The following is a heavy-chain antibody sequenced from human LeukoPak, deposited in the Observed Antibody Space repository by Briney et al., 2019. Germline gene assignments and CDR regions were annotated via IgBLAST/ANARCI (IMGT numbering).Heavy chain of an antibody. CDR3: ARQGDGYNDAFDI. V-gene: IGHV3-23*01. CDR2: IIASGGTT. Sequence: GGSLRLSCAASGFPFSSYAMSWFRQTPGKGLEWVSSIIASGGTTYYADSVKGRFTISRDNSKNTVYLQMNTLRAEDTAVYYCARQGDGYNDAFDIWGQGTMVTVSS. J-gene: IGHJ3*02. CDR1: GFPFSSYA. D-gene: IGHD5-24*01.